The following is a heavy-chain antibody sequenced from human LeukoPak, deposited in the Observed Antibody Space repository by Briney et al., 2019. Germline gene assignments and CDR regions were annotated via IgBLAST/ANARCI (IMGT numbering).Heavy chain of an antibody. J-gene: IGHJ4*02. V-gene: IGHV4-59*08. CDR3: ARLYGSGSYYFYDY. CDR1: GGSISSYY. CDR2: IYYSGST. D-gene: IGHD3-10*01. Sequence: PSETLPLTCTVSGGSISSYYWSWIRQPPGKGLEWIGYIYYSGSTNYNPSLKSRVTISVDTSKNQFSLKLSSVTAADTAVYYCARLYGSGSYYFYDYWGQGTLVTVSS.